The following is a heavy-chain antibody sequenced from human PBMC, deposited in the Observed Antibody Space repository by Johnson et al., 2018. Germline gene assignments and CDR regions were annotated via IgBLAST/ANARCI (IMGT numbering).Heavy chain of an antibody. CDR3: ARPYGDYYFQH. J-gene: IGHJ1*01. V-gene: IGHV3-7*01. CDR2: ITQAGSEK. Sequence: VQLVQSGGGLVQXGGSLRLSCAASGFTFSSYWMSWVRQAPGKGLEWVANITQAGSEKYYVDSVKGRFTISRDNAKNSLYLQMNSLRAEDTAVYYCARPYGDYYFQHWGQGTLVTVSS. CDR1: GFTFSSYW. D-gene: IGHD4-17*01.